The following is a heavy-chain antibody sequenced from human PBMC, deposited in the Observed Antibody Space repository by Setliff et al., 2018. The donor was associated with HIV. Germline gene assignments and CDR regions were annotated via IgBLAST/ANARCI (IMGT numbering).Heavy chain of an antibody. J-gene: IGHJ5*02. Sequence: SETLSLTCTVSGGSVSNYYWTWIRQAPGKGLEWIGYIFTSGNTTYNPSLKSRVTISVDTSKNQFSLKLTSVTAADTAVYYCASASRMTATGYPWGQGTLVTVSS. D-gene: IGHD6-13*01. CDR3: ASASRMTATGYP. CDR1: GGSVSNYY. CDR2: IFTSGNT. V-gene: IGHV4-4*09.